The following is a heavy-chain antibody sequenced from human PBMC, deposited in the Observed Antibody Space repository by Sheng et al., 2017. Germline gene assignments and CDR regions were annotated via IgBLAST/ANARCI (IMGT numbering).Heavy chain of an antibody. V-gene: IGHV1-69*01. J-gene: IGHJ6*02. CDR3: VRELWFGELSYGMDV. D-gene: IGHD3-10*01. CDR1: GGTFSRSA. Sequence: QVQLVQSGAEVKKPGSSVKVSCKASGGTFSRSAISWVRQAPGQGLEWMGGIIPIFGTANYAQKFQGRVTITADESTNTAYLEVSSLRSEDTAVYYCVRELWFGELSYGMDVWDQGP. CDR2: IIPIFGTA.